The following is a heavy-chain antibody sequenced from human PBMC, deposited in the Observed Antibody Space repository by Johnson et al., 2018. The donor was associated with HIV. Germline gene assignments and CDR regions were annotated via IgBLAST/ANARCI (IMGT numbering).Heavy chain of an antibody. V-gene: IGHV3-30*03. CDR2: TSYDGSNK. D-gene: IGHD2-8*01. J-gene: IGHJ3*02. Sequence: VQLVESGGGVVQPGRSLRLSCAASGFPFSSYGMHWVRQAPGKGLEWVAVTSYDGSNKYYADSVKGRFTISRDNSKNTLYLQMNSLRPEDTALYYCMVAPRPGDVFDIWGQGTMVVVSS. CDR1: GFPFSSYG. CDR3: MVAPRPGDVFDI.